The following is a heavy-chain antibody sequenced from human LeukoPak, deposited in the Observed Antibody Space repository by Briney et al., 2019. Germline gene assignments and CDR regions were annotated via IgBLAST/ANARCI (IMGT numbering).Heavy chain of an antibody. D-gene: IGHD3-22*01. CDR3: AREDYDSPGGFDP. CDR1: GFTFSSYK. V-gene: IGHV3-48*03. J-gene: IGHJ5*02. CDR2: ISSSGSTI. Sequence: GGSLRLSCAASGFTFSSYKMNWVRQAPGKGLEWVSYISSSGSTIYYADSVKGRFTISRDNAKNSLYLQMNSLRAEDTAVYYCAREDYDSPGGFDPWGQGTLVTVSS.